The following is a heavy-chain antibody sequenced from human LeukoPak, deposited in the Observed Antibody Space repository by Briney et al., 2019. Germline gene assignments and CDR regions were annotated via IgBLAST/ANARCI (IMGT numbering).Heavy chain of an antibody. D-gene: IGHD3-22*01. CDR2: IIPIFGTA. J-gene: IGHJ4*02. V-gene: IGHV1-69*13. CDR3: AREGYYYDSSGYYAFDY. Sequence: SVKVSCTASGGTFSSYAISWVRQAPGQGLEWMGGIIPIFGTANYAQKFQGRVTITADESTSTAYMELSSLRSEDTAVYYCAREGYYYDSSGYYAFDYWGQGTLVTVSS. CDR1: GGTFSSYA.